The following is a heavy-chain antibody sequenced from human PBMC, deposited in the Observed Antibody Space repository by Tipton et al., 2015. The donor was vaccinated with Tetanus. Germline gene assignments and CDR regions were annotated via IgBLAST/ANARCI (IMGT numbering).Heavy chain of an antibody. J-gene: IGHJ4*02. Sequence: SLRLSCAASGFTLSRYTLNWVRQAPGKGLEWVSSISSSSRYIYYADSVKGRFTISRDNAKNSLYLQMNSLRAEDTALYYCSKGIWSSGWYNFDYWGQGTLVTVSS. CDR2: ISSSSRYI. D-gene: IGHD6-19*01. CDR3: SKGIWSSGWYNFDY. V-gene: IGHV3-21*04. CDR1: GFTLSRYT.